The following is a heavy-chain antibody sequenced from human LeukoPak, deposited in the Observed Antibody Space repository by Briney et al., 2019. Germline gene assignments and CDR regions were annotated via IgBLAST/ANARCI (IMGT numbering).Heavy chain of an antibody. CDR3: ARGPYFDPAALFYD. D-gene: IGHD3-22*01. V-gene: IGHV1-46*01. CDR2: INPDTGST. CDR1: GFIFTNYY. J-gene: IGHJ4*02. Sequence: ASVKVSCKASGFIFTNYYMHWVRQAPGQGPEWMGIINPDTGSTTYAQKFQGRVAMTRDTSTRTIHMELSSLRSEDTAVYYRARGPYFDPAALFYDWGQGTLVSVSS.